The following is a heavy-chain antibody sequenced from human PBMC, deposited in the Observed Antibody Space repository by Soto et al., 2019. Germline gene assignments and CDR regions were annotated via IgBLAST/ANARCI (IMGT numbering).Heavy chain of an antibody. CDR1: GVSFKTYG. J-gene: IGHJ4*02. CDR3: ARGYTVFGEVTRYHRDY. D-gene: IGHD3-3*01. Sequence: GCPIGHACVASGVSFKTYGMHGVRKDKGKGLGWVANIQQDGSAKYYADSVKGRFTISRDNAKNSLHLQMNSLRADDTAVYYCARGYTVFGEVTRYHRDYWGQGIQVTVSA. V-gene: IGHV3-7*01. CDR2: IQQDGSAK.